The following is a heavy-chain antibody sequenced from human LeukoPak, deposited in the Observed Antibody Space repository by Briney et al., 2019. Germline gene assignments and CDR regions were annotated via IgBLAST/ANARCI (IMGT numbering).Heavy chain of an antibody. V-gene: IGHV1-69*05. Sequence: ASVKVSCKASGSTFSNYAISWVRQAPGQGLEWMGGIIPIFGTANYAQKLQDRVTLSMEESTSTAYMELSSLRSEDTAVYYCARGPTDYDFWSGYSKKYYYYMDVWGKGTTVTVSS. J-gene: IGHJ6*03. D-gene: IGHD3-3*01. CDR1: GSTFSNYA. CDR3: ARGPTDYDFWSGYSKKYYYYMDV. CDR2: IIPIFGTA.